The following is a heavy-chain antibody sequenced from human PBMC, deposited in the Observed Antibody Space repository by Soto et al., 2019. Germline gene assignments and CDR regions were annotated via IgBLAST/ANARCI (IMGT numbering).Heavy chain of an antibody. Sequence: QVQLVQSGAEVKKPGASVKVSCKASGYTFTSYDINWVRQATGQGLEWMGWMNPNSGNTGYAQKFQGRVTMTRNTYISTAYMELSSLRSEDTAVYYCARGRANYDDVWSGYYPHWGQGTLVTVSS. D-gene: IGHD3-3*01. J-gene: IGHJ4*02. CDR3: ARGRANYDDVWSGYYPH. V-gene: IGHV1-8*01. CDR1: GYTFTSYD. CDR2: MNPNSGNT.